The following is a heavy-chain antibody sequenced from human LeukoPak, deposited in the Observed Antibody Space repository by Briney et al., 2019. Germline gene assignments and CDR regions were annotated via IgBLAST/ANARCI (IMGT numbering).Heavy chain of an antibody. CDR2: INHSGST. CDR1: GGSFSEYH. D-gene: IGHD3-10*01. Sequence: PSETLSLTRAVYGGSFSEYHWTWIRQPPGKGLEWIGEINHSGSTNSYPFLKSRVTMSVDTSKNQFFLNLRSVTAADTAIYYCARGGITMVRGRVGMDVWGQGTTVTVSS. V-gene: IGHV4-34*01. CDR3: ARGGITMVRGRVGMDV. J-gene: IGHJ6*02.